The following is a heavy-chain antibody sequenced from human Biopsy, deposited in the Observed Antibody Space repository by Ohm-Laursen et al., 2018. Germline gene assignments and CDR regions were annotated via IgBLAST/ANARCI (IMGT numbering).Heavy chain of an antibody. CDR1: GFTFSSYE. Sequence: SLRLSCAASGFTFSSYEMNWVRQAPGKGLEWVSYISSSGSTIYYADSVKGRFTISSDNAKNSLYLQMNSLRAEDTAVYYCARDGIVGARFNAFDIWGQGTMVTVSS. V-gene: IGHV3-48*03. J-gene: IGHJ3*02. CDR3: ARDGIVGARFNAFDI. CDR2: ISSSGSTI. D-gene: IGHD1-26*01.